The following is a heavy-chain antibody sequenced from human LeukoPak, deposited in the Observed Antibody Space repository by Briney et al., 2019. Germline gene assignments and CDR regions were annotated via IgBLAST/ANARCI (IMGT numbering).Heavy chain of an antibody. V-gene: IGHV1-2*02. CDR1: GYTFTGYY. Sequence: ASVKVSCKASGYTFTGYYMHWVRQAPGQGLEWMGWINPNSGVTSYAQKFQGRVTMTRNTSISTAYMELSSLRSEDTAAYYCARDYYYGSGSYYREYNWFDPWGQGTLVTVSS. D-gene: IGHD3-10*01. CDR3: ARDYYYGSGSYYREYNWFDP. CDR2: INPNSGVT. J-gene: IGHJ5*02.